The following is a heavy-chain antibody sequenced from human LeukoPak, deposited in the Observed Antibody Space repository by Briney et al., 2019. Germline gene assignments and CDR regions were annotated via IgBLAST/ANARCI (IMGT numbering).Heavy chain of an antibody. D-gene: IGHD4-17*01. Sequence: PGGSLRLSCAASGFTFSSYAMHWVRQAPGKGLEWVAVISYDGSNKYYADSVKGRFTISRDNSKNTLYLQMNSLRAEDTAVYYCAREPYGDYVFEHWGQGTLVTVSS. V-gene: IGHV3-30-3*01. CDR3: AREPYGDYVFEH. CDR1: GFTFSSYA. J-gene: IGHJ1*01. CDR2: ISYDGSNK.